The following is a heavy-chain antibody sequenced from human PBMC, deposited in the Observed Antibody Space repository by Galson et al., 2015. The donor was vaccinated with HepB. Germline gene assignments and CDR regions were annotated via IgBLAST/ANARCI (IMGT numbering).Heavy chain of an antibody. CDR2: ISAYNGNG. D-gene: IGHD5-24*01. CDR1: GYTFNRYT. Sequence: SVKVSCKVSGYTFNRYTISWLRQAPGQGLEWLGWISAYNGNGDSLQKDQGRVTMTTDTSTNTAYLELRSLKSGDTAVYYCARGGMATIGGPTFDYWGQGTLVTVSS. V-gene: IGHV1-18*01. CDR3: ARGGMATIGGPTFDY. J-gene: IGHJ4*01.